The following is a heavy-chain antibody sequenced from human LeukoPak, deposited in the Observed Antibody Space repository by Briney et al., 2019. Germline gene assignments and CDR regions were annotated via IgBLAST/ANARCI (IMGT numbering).Heavy chain of an antibody. CDR2: IYHSGST. D-gene: IGHD4-17*01. J-gene: IGHJ3*02. Sequence: SETLSLTCAVSGGSISSGGYSWSWIRQPPGKGLEWIGYIYHSGSTYYNPSLKSRVTISVDRSKNQFSLKLSSVTAADTAVYYCARCPHYVDAFDIWGQGTMVTVSS. CDR3: ARCPHYVDAFDI. CDR1: GGSISSGGYS. V-gene: IGHV4-30-2*01.